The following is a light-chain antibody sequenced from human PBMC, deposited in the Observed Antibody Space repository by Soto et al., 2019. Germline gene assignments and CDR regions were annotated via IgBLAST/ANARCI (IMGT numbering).Light chain of an antibody. CDR3: QSYDSTLNGWV. Sequence: QSVLTQPPSVSGAPGQRVTISCTGSSSNIGAGYDVHWYQQLPGTAPKLLIYGNINRPSGVSDRFSGSKSGTSASLAITGLQAEDEADYYCQSYDSTLNGWVFGGGTQLTVL. J-gene: IGLJ3*02. CDR1: SSNIGAGYD. CDR2: GNI. V-gene: IGLV1-40*01.